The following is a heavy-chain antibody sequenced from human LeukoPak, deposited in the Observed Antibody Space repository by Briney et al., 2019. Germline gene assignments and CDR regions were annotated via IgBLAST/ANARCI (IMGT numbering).Heavy chain of an antibody. D-gene: IGHD3-22*01. V-gene: IGHV3-23*01. CDR3: AKRRYDSSGHTP. J-gene: IGHJ4*02. Sequence: GGSLRLSCAASGFTFSSYVRSWVRQAPGKGLEWVSAISGSGGSTYYADSVKGRFTISRDNSKNTLYLQMNSLRAEDTAVYYCAKRRYDSSGHTPWGQGTLVTVSS. CDR2: ISGSGGST. CDR1: GFTFSSYV.